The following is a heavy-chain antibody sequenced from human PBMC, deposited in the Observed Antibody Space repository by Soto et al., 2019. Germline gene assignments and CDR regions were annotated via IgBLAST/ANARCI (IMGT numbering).Heavy chain of an antibody. J-gene: IGHJ4*02. CDR3: VREGVSMFYFDS. CDR1: GYTSTNYH. V-gene: IGHV1-46*01. Sequence: ASVNVSCKASGYTSTNYHVHWARQAPGQGLEWMGIINPSGVTISYAEKFQGRFTLTNDTSTSTVYMELTTLRSDDTAVYYCVREGVSMFYFDSWGQGTLVTVSS. D-gene: IGHD3-10*02. CDR2: INPSGVTI.